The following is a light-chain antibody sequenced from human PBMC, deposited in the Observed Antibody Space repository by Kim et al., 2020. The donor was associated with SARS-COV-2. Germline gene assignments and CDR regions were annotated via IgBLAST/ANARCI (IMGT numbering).Light chain of an antibody. Sequence: ELVLTQSPGTLSLSPGEGATLSCRASQSVNGRFLAWYQQKPGQAPRLIIYGASTRATGIPDRFSGSGSGTDFTLTISRLEPEDFAMYYCQQYDSSVWTFGQGTKVDIK. CDR3: QQYDSSVWT. V-gene: IGKV3-20*01. CDR1: QSVNGRF. J-gene: IGKJ1*01. CDR2: GAS.